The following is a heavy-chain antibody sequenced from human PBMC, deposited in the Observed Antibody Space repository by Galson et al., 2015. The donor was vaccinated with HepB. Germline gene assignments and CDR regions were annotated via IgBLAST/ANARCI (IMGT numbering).Heavy chain of an antibody. CDR1: GFTVSFNY. CDR2: IYSGGST. V-gene: IGHV3-66*02. Sequence: SLRLSCAASGFTVSFNYMSWVRQAPGKGLEWVSVIYSGGSTYYADSVKGRFTISRDNSKNTLYLQMNSLRAEDTAVYYCARDPYGSGSYFTNYGMDVWGQGTTVTVSS. J-gene: IGHJ6*02. D-gene: IGHD3-10*01. CDR3: ARDPYGSGSYFTNYGMDV.